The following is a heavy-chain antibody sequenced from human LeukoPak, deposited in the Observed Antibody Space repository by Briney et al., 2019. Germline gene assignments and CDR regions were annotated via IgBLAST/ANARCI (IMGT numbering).Heavy chain of an antibody. CDR1: GFTFSSYG. CDR3: ARPPTRSSSEYYFDY. CDR2: IWYDGSNK. J-gene: IGHJ4*02. Sequence: GGSLRLSCAASGFTFSSYGMHWVRQAPGKGLEWVAVIWYDGSNKYYADSVKGRFTISRDNSKNTLYLQMNSLRAEDTAVYYCARPPTRSSSEYYFDYWGQGTLVTVSS. D-gene: IGHD6-13*01. V-gene: IGHV3-33*01.